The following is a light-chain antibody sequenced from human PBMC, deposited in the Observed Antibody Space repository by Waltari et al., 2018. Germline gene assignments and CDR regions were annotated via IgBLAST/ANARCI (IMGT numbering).Light chain of an antibody. CDR3: QQYDISPLT. CDR1: QTVRATY. CDR2: DTS. Sequence: EIVFTQSPGTLALSPGERATLSCRASQTVRATYLAWYQQKPGQAPTLVIHDTSSRATGIPDRFSGSGSGTDFSLTISSLEPEDFAVYYCQQYDISPLTFGGGTKVETK. V-gene: IGKV3-20*01. J-gene: IGKJ4*01.